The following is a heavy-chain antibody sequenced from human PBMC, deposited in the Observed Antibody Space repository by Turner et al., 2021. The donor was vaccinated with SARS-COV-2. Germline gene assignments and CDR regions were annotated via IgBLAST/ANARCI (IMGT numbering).Heavy chain of an antibody. V-gene: IGHV3-30-3*01. CDR1: GLPFSTYA. J-gene: IGHJ3*02. D-gene: IGHD2-2*02. CDR2: ISSDGTNK. CDR3: ARDRDCSSTSCYNAFDI. Sequence: QVQLVESGGGVVQPGRPLRLPCPASGLPFSTYAMHWVRQAPGKGLEWVVVISSDGTNKYNADSVKGRFTISRDNSKNTLYLQMNSLRTEDTAVYYCARDRDCSSTSCYNAFDIWGQGTMVTVSS.